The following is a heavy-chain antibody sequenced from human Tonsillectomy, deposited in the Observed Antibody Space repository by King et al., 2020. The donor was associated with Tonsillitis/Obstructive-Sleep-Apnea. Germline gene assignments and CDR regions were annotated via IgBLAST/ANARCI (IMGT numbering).Heavy chain of an antibody. Sequence: VQLVESGGGLVQPGGSLRLSCAASGFTFSSYAMSWVRQAPGKGLEWVSAISGSGGSTYYADSVKGRFTISRDNSKNTLYLQMNSLRAEDTAVYYCAKWNCDYDSPLIYFDFWGQGTLVTVSS. CDR1: GFTFSSYA. J-gene: IGHJ4*02. CDR2: ISGSGGST. D-gene: IGHD4-17*01. V-gene: IGHV3-23*04. CDR3: AKWNCDYDSPLIYFDF.